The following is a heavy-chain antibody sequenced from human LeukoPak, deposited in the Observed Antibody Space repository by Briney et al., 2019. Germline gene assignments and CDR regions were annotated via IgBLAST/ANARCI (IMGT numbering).Heavy chain of an antibody. CDR2: IKQDGSEK. V-gene: IGHV3-7*03. J-gene: IGHJ4*02. CDR3: AKSSSSWRYFDY. Sequence: GGSLRLSCAASGFTFSSYWMSWVCQAPGKGLEWVANIKQDGSEKYYVDAVKGRFTISRDNTKNSLYLQMNSLRAEDTAVYYCAKSSSSWRYFDYWGQGTLVTVSS. D-gene: IGHD6-13*01. CDR1: GFTFSSYW.